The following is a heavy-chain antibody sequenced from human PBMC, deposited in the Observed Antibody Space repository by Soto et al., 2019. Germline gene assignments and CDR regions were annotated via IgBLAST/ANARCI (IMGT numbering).Heavy chain of an antibody. D-gene: IGHD6-19*01. CDR1: RFTFSSYS. CDR3: ARAMGTDGWSNHPFDI. Sequence: GGSLRLSCAASRFTFSSYSMNWVRQAPGKGLEWVSSISSSSSYIYYADSVKGRFIVSRDNAKNSLFLQMNGLRVEDTAVYFCARAMGTDGWSNHPFDIWGQGTMVTVSS. V-gene: IGHV3-21*01. CDR2: ISSSSSYI. J-gene: IGHJ3*02.